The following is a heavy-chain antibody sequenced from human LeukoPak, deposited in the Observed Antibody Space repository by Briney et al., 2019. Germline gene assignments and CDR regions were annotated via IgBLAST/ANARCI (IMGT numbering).Heavy chain of an antibody. V-gene: IGHV3-30-3*01. Sequence: PGGSLRLSCAASGFTFSSYAMHWVRQAPGKGLEWVAVISYDGSNKYYADSVKGRFTISRDNSKNTLYLQMNSLRAEDTAAYYCARGYGYSYGPYFDYWGQGTLVTVSS. D-gene: IGHD5-18*01. J-gene: IGHJ4*02. CDR2: ISYDGSNK. CDR1: GFTFSSYA. CDR3: ARGYGYSYGPYFDY.